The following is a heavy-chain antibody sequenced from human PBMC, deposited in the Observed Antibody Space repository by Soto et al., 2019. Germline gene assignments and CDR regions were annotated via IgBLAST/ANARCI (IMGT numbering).Heavy chain of an antibody. Sequence: SETLSLTCAVSGGSISSGGYSWSWIRQPPGKGLEWIGYIYHSGSTYYNPSLKSRVTISVDRSKNQFSLKLSSVTAADTAVYYCASIVPAAKDVYFDYWGQGTLVTVSS. D-gene: IGHD2-2*01. J-gene: IGHJ4*02. CDR2: IYHSGST. CDR3: ASIVPAAKDVYFDY. V-gene: IGHV4-30-2*01. CDR1: GGSISSGGYS.